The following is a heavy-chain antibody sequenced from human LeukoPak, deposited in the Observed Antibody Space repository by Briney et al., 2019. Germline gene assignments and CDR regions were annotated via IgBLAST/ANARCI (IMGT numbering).Heavy chain of an antibody. CDR1: GFTFSSYG. V-gene: IGHV3-48*04. Sequence: PGGSLRLSCAASGFTFSSYGMHWVRQAPGKGLEWVSYISSSGSTIYYADSVKGRFTISRDNAKNSLYLQMNSLRAEDTAVYYCARVPSGPLDYWGQGTLVTVSS. CDR2: ISSSGSTI. D-gene: IGHD6-19*01. J-gene: IGHJ4*02. CDR3: ARVPSGPLDY.